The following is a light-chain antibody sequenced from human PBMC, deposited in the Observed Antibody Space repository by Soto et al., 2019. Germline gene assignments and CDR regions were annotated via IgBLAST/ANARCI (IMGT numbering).Light chain of an antibody. CDR3: QQYNAYSWT. Sequence: MNLSPSALSASVEDRVTITCRASQNINSWLAWYQQKPGKAPKLLIYEASTLEKGVPSRFGGSGSGTEFTLTISSLQSDDFGTYYCQQYNAYSWTFGQGTKVDI. J-gene: IGKJ1*01. V-gene: IGKV1-5*03. CDR2: EAS. CDR1: QNINSW.